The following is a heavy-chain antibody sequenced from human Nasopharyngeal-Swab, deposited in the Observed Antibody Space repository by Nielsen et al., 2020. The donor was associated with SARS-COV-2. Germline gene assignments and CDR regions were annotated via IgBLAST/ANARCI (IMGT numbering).Heavy chain of an antibody. CDR1: GFTFSSYS. CDR3: AKDQGGSSWYGGAYYYSGMDV. D-gene: IGHD6-13*01. Sequence: GESLKISCAASGFTFSSYSMNWVRQAPGKGLEWVSAISGSGGSTYYADSVKGRFTISRDNSKNTLYLQMNSLRAEDTAVYYCAKDQGGSSWYGGAYYYSGMDVWGQGTTVTVSS. J-gene: IGHJ6*02. V-gene: IGHV3-23*01. CDR2: ISGSGGST.